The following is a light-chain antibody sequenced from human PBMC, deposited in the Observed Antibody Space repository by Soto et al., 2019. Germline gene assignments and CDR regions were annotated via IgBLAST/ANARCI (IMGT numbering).Light chain of an antibody. V-gene: IGLV2-23*01. CDR2: EGS. Sequence: QSALTQPASVSGSPGQSITISCTGTSSDVGSYNLVSWYQQHPGKAPKLMIDEGSKRPSGVSNRFAGSKSGNTASLTISGLQAEEEADYYCWSYACSSTYDGFGTGTKVNV. J-gene: IGLJ1*01. CDR1: SSDVGSYNL. CDR3: WSYACSSTYDG.